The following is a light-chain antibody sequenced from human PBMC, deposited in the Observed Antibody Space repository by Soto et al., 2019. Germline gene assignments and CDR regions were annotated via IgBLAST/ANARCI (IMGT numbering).Light chain of an antibody. CDR3: QQYNNWPPWT. CDR1: QSVSSK. J-gene: IGKJ1*01. CDR2: GAS. V-gene: IGKV3-15*01. Sequence: EIVMTQSPATLSVSPGEGTTLSCRASQSVSSKLAWYQQKPVQSPRLLIYGASTRATGIPARFSGSGSGTEFTLTISSLQSEDFAVYYCQQYNNWPPWTFGQGTKVDIK.